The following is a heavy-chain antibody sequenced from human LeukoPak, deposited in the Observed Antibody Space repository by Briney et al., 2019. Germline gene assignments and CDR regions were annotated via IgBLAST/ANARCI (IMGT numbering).Heavy chain of an antibody. D-gene: IGHD3-10*01. CDR3: ARKALGDYYLDY. V-gene: IGHV4-39*01. CDR1: GGSISSTSYY. J-gene: IGHJ4*02. Sequence: SETLSLTCTVSGGSISSTSYYWGWIRQPLGTGLEWIGTISYSGSTYYKPSLKSRVTISVDTSKNRFSLKLSSVTAADTAVYYCARKALGDYYLDYWGQGTLVTVSS. CDR2: ISYSGST.